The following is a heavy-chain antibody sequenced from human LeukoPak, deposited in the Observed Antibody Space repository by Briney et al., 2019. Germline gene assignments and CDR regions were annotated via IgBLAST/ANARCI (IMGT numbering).Heavy chain of an antibody. V-gene: IGHV3-9*01. D-gene: IGHD3-22*01. Sequence: GGSLRLSCAASGFTFDDYAMHWVRQAPGKGLEWVSGISWNSGSIGYADSVKGRFTISRDNSKNTLYLQMNSLRAEDTAVYYCAREFLNYYDSSGYYWVMGIRGFDYWGQGTLVTVSS. CDR2: ISWNSGSI. J-gene: IGHJ4*02. CDR1: GFTFDDYA. CDR3: AREFLNYYDSSGYYWVMGIRGFDY.